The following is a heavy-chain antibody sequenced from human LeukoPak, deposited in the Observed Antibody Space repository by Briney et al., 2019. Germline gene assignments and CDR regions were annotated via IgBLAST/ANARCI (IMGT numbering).Heavy chain of an antibody. CDR3: ARDRGSSSWHYFDY. CDR2: ISSSSSYI. V-gene: IGHV3-21*01. J-gene: IGHJ4*02. D-gene: IGHD6-13*01. CDR1: GFTFSSYG. Sequence: GGSLRLSCAASGFTFSSYGMHWVRQAPGKGLEWVSSISSSSSYIYYADSVKGRFTISRDNAKNSLYLQMNSLGAEDTAVYYCARDRGSSSWHYFDYWGQGTLVTVSS.